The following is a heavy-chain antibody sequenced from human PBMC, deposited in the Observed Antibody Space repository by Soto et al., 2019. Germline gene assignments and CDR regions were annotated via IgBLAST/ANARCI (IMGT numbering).Heavy chain of an antibody. CDR3: ARVAWYYDSSGYYFDY. CDR1: GYSFTGYW. V-gene: IGHV5-51*01. Sequence: PGQYLKRTGKGSGYSFTGYWSGGVRQMPGKGLEWMGSIYAGDSDTRYSPSFQGQVTISADKSISTAYLQWSSLKASDTAMYYCARVAWYYDSSGYYFDYWGQGTLVTAAS. CDR2: IYAGDSDT. J-gene: IGHJ4*02. D-gene: IGHD3-22*01.